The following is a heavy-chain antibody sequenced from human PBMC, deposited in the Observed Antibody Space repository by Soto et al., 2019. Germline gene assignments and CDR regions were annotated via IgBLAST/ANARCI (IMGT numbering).Heavy chain of an antibody. CDR1: GGSFSSGSYS. D-gene: IGHD3-10*01. Sequence: QVQLQESGPGLVKPSQTLSLTCTVSGGSFSSGSYSWSWIRQLPGRGLEWMGYIYDSGSPFYRPSLKSRVNILMDRSKNQFSLELNSVTAADTAVYYCTRGPIGRVSDIWGQGTVVTVSS. CDR3: TRGPIGRVSDI. V-gene: IGHV4-31*03. J-gene: IGHJ3*02. CDR2: IYDSGSP.